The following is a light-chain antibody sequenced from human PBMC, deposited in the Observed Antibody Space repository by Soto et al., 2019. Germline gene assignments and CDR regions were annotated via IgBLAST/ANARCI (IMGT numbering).Light chain of an antibody. CDR1: QSVTNSF. V-gene: IGKV3-20*01. CDR3: QQYVSSPWA. CDR2: GAS. Sequence: EIVLAQSPGTLSLSPGERATLSCRASQSVTNSFLAWYQQKPGQAPRLLIYGASRRVTGIPDRLTGSGSGTDFTLTISRLEPEDFAVYYCQQYVSSPWAFGQGTKVEI. J-gene: IGKJ1*01.